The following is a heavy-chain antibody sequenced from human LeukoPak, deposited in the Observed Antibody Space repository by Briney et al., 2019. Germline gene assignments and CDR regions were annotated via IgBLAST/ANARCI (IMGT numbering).Heavy chain of an antibody. J-gene: IGHJ3*02. CDR1: GFTFYDYG. CDR2: INWNGGST. CDR3: ARVRVVGAMVDAFDI. D-gene: IGHD1-26*01. V-gene: IGHV3-20*04. Sequence: GGSLRLSCAASGFTFYDYGMSWVRQAPGKGLEWVSGINWNGGSTGYADSVKGRFTISRDNAKNSLYLQMNSLRAEDTALYYCARVRVVGAMVDAFDIWGQGTMVTVPS.